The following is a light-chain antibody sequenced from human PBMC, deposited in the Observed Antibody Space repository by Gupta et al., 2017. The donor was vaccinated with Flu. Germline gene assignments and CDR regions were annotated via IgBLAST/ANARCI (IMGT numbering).Light chain of an antibody. CDR2: AKN. CDR3: NSRDSTDNHQAV. V-gene: IGLV3-19*01. CDR1: SLRNSY. Sequence: GDSLRNSYASWYKQKPGRAPVLVIYAKNIRPSGIPDRFSGSSSGNTASWTITGAQAEDEADYYCNSRDSTDNHQAVFGGGTKLTVL. J-gene: IGLJ2*01.